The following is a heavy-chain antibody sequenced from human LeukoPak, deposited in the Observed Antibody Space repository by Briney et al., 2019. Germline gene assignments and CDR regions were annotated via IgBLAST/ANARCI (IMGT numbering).Heavy chain of an antibody. CDR2: IYLSGST. Sequence: SETLSLTCIVSGFSFSSYYWSWIRQPPGKGLEWIGYIYLSGSTNYNPSLESRVAMSVDASKNQVSLQLISVTAADTAVYYCATLLQQDRCGGDFSFDGWGRRTPVSASS. D-gene: IGHD2-21*02. CDR1: GFSFSSYY. CDR3: ATLLQQDRCGGDFSFDG. V-gene: IGHV4-59*08. J-gene: IGHJ2*01.